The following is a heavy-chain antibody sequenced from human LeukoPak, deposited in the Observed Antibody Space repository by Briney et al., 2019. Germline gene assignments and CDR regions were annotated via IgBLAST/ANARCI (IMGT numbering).Heavy chain of an antibody. CDR1: GFTFSSFS. D-gene: IGHD3-22*01. CDR2: INIVATYI. V-gene: IGHV3-21*01. J-gene: IGHJ4*02. CDR3: ARLRRNGDSGGFYYYYDY. Sequence: GGSLRLSCAASGFTFSSFSFKWPPRAPGRGREGGSSINIVATYIYYADSVRGRFTISRDNAKNSVYLQMDSLRAEDTGVYYCARLRRNGDSGGFYYYYDYWGQGTLVTVSS.